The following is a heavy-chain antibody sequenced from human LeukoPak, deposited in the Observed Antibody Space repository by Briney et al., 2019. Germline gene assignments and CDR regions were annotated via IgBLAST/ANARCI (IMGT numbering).Heavy chain of an antibody. Sequence: GGALRLSCAASGFTFSSYGMHWGRQAPGKGREWVAVIWYDGSDNYYADSVKGRFTISRDDSKNPVYLQMDSLRAEDTAVYYCARESAPRYYGHFDHWRQGPLLTVSS. CDR1: GFTFSSYG. CDR2: IWYDGSDN. CDR3: ARESAPRYYGHFDH. J-gene: IGHJ4*02. D-gene: IGHD1-26*01. V-gene: IGHV3-33*01.